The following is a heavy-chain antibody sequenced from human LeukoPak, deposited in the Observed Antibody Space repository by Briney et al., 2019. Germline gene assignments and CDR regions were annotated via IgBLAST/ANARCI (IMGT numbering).Heavy chain of an antibody. CDR3: AGRGSSSGTFDI. Sequence: SQTLSLTCTVSGGSITNLDYYWTWIRQPAGKRLEWIGRIYTSGGANYNPSLKSRVTMSVDRSKNEISLHLASLTAADTALYYCAGRGSSSGTFDIWGPGTFVTVSS. V-gene: IGHV4-61*02. D-gene: IGHD3-10*01. J-gene: IGHJ3*02. CDR2: IYTSGGA. CDR1: GGSITNLDYY.